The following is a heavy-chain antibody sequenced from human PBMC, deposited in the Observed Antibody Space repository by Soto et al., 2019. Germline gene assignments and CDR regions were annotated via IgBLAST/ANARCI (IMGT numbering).Heavy chain of an antibody. CDR3: ASGRGDWFDP. CDR1: GGTISSYD. Sequence: PSETLSLTCTVSGGTISSYDWSWIRQPPGKGLEWIGYIYYSGSTNYNPSLKSRVTISVDTSKNQFSLKLSSVTAADTAVYYCASGRGDWFDPWGQGTLVTVSS. J-gene: IGHJ5*02. V-gene: IGHV4-59*08. CDR2: IYYSGST.